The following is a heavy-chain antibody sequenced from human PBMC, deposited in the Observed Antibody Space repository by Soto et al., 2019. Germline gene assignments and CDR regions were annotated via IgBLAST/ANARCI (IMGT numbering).Heavy chain of an antibody. J-gene: IGHJ3*02. Sequence: QVQLVQSGAEVKKPGASVKVSCKASGYTFTSYGISWVRQAPGQGLEWMGWISAYNGNTNYAQKLQGRVTMTTDTSTSTAYMELRSLRSDDAAVYYCARGNTIFGVVRGNDAFDIWGQGTMVTVSS. CDR1: GYTFTSYG. CDR2: ISAYNGNT. D-gene: IGHD3-3*01. V-gene: IGHV1-18*01. CDR3: ARGNTIFGVVRGNDAFDI.